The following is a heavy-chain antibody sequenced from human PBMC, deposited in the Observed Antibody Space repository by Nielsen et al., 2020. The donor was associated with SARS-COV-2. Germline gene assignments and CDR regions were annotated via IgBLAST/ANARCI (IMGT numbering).Heavy chain of an antibody. D-gene: IGHD3-22*01. CDR3: ARDRRYYDDSGPPFDY. Sequence: GESLTISCTASGFPFDDYGMNWVRQVPGKGLEWVSGINWRGSATRYADSVKGRFTVSRHNVDNSLFLQMDSLRAEDTALYYCARDRRYYDDSGPPFDYWGQGVLVTVSS. V-gene: IGHV3-20*04. CDR2: INWRGSAT. J-gene: IGHJ4*02. CDR1: GFPFDDYG.